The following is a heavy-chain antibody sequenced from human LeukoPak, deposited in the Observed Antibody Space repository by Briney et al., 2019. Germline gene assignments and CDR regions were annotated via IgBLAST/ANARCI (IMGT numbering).Heavy chain of an antibody. D-gene: IGHD1-26*01. CDR3: ARDPYSGSYGDSYYYYMDV. J-gene: IGHJ6*03. V-gene: IGHV3-21*01. CDR2: ITTSSTYT. Sequence: GGSLRLSCAASGFSFSSYNMNWVRQAPGKVLEWVSSITTSSTYTFYADSVKGRFTISRDNAKNSLYLQMNSLRVEDTAVYYCARDPYSGSYGDSYYYYMDVWGKETTVTISS. CDR1: GFSFSSYN.